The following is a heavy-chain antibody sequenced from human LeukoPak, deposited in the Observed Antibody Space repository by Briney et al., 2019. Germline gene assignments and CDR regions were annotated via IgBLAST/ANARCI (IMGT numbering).Heavy chain of an antibody. J-gene: IGHJ5*02. D-gene: IGHD5-18*01. V-gene: IGHV4-34*01. CDR2: INDSGST. Sequence: PETLSLTCAVYGGSLSGYYLGCIGQPPGTRLEWIGEINDSGSTNDHPSLRSPVTISVDTSKNQFSLKLSSVAPADRRVYYCARVSHRYSYGRYNWLDPWGQGTLLSVSS. CDR1: GGSLSGYY. CDR3: ARVSHRYSYGRYNWLDP.